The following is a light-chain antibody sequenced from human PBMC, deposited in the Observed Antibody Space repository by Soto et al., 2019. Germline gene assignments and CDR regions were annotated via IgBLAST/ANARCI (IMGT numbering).Light chain of an antibody. V-gene: IGKV1-9*01. Sequence: LTQSPATLSLSPGETATLSCRASQSISNYLAWYQQKPGKAPKLLVYAAVVLQDGVPSRFSGTGSATEFILIINGLQPEDFATYYCQQVNYYPFTFGGGTRVEIK. CDR2: AAV. CDR1: QSISNY. CDR3: QQVNYYPFT. J-gene: IGKJ4*01.